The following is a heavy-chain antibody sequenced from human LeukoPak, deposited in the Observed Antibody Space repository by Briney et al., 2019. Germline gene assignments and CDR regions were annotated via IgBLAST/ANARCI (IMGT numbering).Heavy chain of an antibody. Sequence: SQTLSLTCTVSGGSISSGGYYWSWIRQPPGKGLERIGYIYHSGSTYYNPSLKSRVTISVDTSKNQFSLKLSSVTAADTAVYYCARRAVTTIDYWGQGTLVTVSS. CDR2: IYHSGST. D-gene: IGHD4-17*01. J-gene: IGHJ4*02. CDR1: GGSISSGGYY. CDR3: ARRAVTTIDY. V-gene: IGHV4-30-2*01.